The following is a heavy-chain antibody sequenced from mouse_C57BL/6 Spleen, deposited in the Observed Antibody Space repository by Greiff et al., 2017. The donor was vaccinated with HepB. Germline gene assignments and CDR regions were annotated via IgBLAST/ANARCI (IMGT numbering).Heavy chain of an antibody. V-gene: IGHV1-69*01. CDR1: GYTFTSYW. J-gene: IGHJ3*01. Sequence: QVQLQQPGAELVMPGASVKLSCKASGYTFTSYWMHWVKQRPGQGLEWIGEIDPSDSYTNYNQKFKGKSTLTVDKSSSTAYMQLSSLTSEDSAVYYCAREGASSGPFAYWGQGTLVTVSA. CDR3: AREGASSGPFAY. CDR2: IDPSDSYT. D-gene: IGHD3-2*02.